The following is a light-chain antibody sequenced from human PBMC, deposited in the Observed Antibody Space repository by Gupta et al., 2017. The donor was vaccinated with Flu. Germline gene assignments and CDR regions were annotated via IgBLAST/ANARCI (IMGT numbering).Light chain of an antibody. CDR2: DAS. CDR1: ISNY. CDR3: QQFGHFPVT. J-gene: IGKJ3*01. Sequence: ISNYLNWYQQKTGGAPNLLIHDASILVTGVPSRFSGHGSGTEFTLTISSLQPEDHATYYCQQFGHFPVTFGPGTKVDVK. V-gene: IGKV1-33*01.